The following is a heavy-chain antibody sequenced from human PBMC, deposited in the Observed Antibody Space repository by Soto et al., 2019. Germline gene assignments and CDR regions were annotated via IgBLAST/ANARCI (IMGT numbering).Heavy chain of an antibody. J-gene: IGHJ4*02. D-gene: IGHD5-18*01. V-gene: IGHV3-33*01. CDR1: GFTFSGYT. Sequence: QVQLVESGGGVVQPGRSLRLSCAASGFTFSGYTIHWVRQAPGKGLEWLALIWFDGSNKYCADSVKGRFTISRDNAKNTLYLQMNTLRAEDTAVYYCARDLGYNYGHPFDYWGQGTLVTVSS. CDR3: ARDLGYNYGHPFDY. CDR2: IWFDGSNK.